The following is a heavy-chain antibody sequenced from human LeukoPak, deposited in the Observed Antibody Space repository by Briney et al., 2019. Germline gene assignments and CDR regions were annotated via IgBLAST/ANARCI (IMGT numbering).Heavy chain of an antibody. CDR1: GGSISSYY. CDR2: IYTSGST. V-gene: IGHV4-4*07. D-gene: IGHD3-22*01. CDR3: ASIGPDSSGYSSRYWYFDL. J-gene: IGHJ2*01. Sequence: SETLSLTCTVSGGSISSYYWSWIRQPAGKGLEWIGRIYTSGSTNYNPSLKSRVTMSVDTSKNQFSLKLSSVTAADTAVYYCASIGPDSSGYSSRYWYFDLWGRGTLVTISS.